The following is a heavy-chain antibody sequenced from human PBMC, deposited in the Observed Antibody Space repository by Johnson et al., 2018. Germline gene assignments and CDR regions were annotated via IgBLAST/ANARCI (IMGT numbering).Heavy chain of an antibody. CDR3: ANIDTSGRGAYCQD. V-gene: IGHV3-13*01. D-gene: IGHD3-22*01. CDR1: GFTFSSYD. J-gene: IGHJ1*01. CDR2: IGTAGDT. Sequence: VQLVESGGGLVQPGGSLRLSCAASGFTFSSYDMHWVRQATGKGLEWVSAIGTAGDTYYPGSVKGRFTISSENAKNSLYLQMNSLGAGDTAVYYFANIDTSGRGAYCQDCGQGTLVTVSS.